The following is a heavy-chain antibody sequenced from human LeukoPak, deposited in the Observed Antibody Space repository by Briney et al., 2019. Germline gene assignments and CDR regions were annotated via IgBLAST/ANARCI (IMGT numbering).Heavy chain of an antibody. CDR3: AKDTSHDY. CDR1: GFTFNDYA. J-gene: IGHJ4*02. V-gene: IGHV3-9*01. CDR2: ISWNSGRI. Sequence: PGRSLRLSCAASGFTFNDYAMHWVRQAPGQGLEWVSGISWNSGRIGYADSVKGRFTISRDNAKNSLYLQMNSLRAEDTALYYCAKDTSHDYWGRGTLVTVSS.